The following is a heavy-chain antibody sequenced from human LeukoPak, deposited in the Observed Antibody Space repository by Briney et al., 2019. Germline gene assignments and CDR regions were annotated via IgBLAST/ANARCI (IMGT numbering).Heavy chain of an antibody. V-gene: IGHV3-7*01. D-gene: IGHD3-22*01. Sequence: GGSLRLSCAVSGFTFSNYWMSWVRQAPGKGLQWVANINQDGSVKYYVESVKGRFTISRDNAKNSAYLQMNSLRAEDTAVYYCATSDDSSGCDWGQGTLVTVSS. CDR2: INQDGSVK. CDR3: ATSDDSSGCD. CDR1: GFTFSNYW. J-gene: IGHJ4*02.